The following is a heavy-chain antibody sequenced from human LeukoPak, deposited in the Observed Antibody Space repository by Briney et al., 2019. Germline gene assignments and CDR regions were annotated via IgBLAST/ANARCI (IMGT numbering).Heavy chain of an antibody. Sequence: ASVKVSCKASGYTFTGYYMHWVRQATGQGLEWMGWMNPNSGNTGYAQKFQGRVTMTRNTSISTAYMELRSLRSDDTAVYYCARAGAVVDNWFDPWGQGTLVTVSS. D-gene: IGHD2-15*01. CDR3: ARAGAVVDNWFDP. CDR1: GYTFTGYY. V-gene: IGHV1-8*02. CDR2: MNPNSGNT. J-gene: IGHJ5*02.